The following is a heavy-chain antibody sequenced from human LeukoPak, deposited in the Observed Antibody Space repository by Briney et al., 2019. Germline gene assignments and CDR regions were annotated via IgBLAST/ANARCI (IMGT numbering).Heavy chain of an antibody. Sequence: ASVKVSCKASGYTFTSYAIHWVRQAPGQRLEWMGWINTGNGNTKYSQEFQGRVTMTTDTSTSTAYMELRSLRSDDTAVYYCASGDRWLGYYYMDVWGKGTTVTVSS. V-gene: IGHV1-3*04. CDR2: INTGNGNT. CDR1: GYTFTSYA. D-gene: IGHD5-24*01. J-gene: IGHJ6*03. CDR3: ASGDRWLGYYYMDV.